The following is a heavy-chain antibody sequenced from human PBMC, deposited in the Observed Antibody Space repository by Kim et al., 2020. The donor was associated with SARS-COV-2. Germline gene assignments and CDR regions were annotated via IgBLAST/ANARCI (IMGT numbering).Heavy chain of an antibody. CDR3: ARSSGTYYGF. Sequence: NTKYSQKFQGRVTITRDTSASTAYMELSSLRSEDTAVYYCARSSGTYYGFWGQGTLVTVSS. J-gene: IGHJ4*02. CDR2: NT. V-gene: IGHV1-3*01. D-gene: IGHD1-26*01.